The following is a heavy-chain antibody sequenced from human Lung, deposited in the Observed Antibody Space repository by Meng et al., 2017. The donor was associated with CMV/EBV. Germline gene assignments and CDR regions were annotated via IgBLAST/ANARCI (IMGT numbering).Heavy chain of an antibody. CDR2: ISQSGDAT. CDR3: GRSNHFDY. CDR1: GFTFSNYA. J-gene: IGHJ4*02. Sequence: EVQLLESGVGLVQHGGSLRLPCAASGFTFSNYAMNWGRQAPGKGLEWVSTISQSGDATYYADSVQSRFTISRDNSKNTLFLQMNSLRADDTAVYYCGRSNHFDYWGQGTLVTVSS. V-gene: IGHV3-23*01. D-gene: IGHD1-14*01.